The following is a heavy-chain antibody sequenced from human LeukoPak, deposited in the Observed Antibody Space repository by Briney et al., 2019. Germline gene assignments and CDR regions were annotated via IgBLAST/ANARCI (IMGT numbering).Heavy chain of an antibody. D-gene: IGHD3-10*01. J-gene: IGHJ5*02. CDR1: GFAFSNYW. CDR3: ARSGIRVVVVTS. CDR2: IKQDGSEE. Sequence: GGSLRLSCAASGFAFSNYWMSWVRRAPGKGLEWVANIKQDGSEEYYVDSVKGRFTISRDNAKNSLLLQLNSLRAEDTAVYYCARSGIRVVVVTSWGQGTLVAVSS. V-gene: IGHV3-7*03.